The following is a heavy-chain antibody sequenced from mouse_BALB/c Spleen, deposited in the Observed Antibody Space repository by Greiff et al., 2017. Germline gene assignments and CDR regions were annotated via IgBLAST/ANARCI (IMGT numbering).Heavy chain of an antibody. J-gene: IGHJ2*01. Sequence: EVHLVESGAELVKPGASVKLSCTASGFNIKDTYMHWVKQRPEQGLEWIGRIDPANGNTKYDPKFQGKATITADTSSNTAYLQLSSLTSEDTAVYYCARGWDYWGQGTTLTVSS. CDR2: IDPANGNT. CDR3: ARGWDY. V-gene: IGHV14-3*02. D-gene: IGHD1-1*02. CDR1: GFNIKDTY.